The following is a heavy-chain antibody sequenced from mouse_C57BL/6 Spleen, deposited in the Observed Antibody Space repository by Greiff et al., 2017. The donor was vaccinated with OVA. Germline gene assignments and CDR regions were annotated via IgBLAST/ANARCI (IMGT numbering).Heavy chain of an antibody. CDR1: GFTFSDYY. V-gene: IGHV5-16*01. CDR2: INYDGSST. D-gene: IGHD2-1*01. Sequence: EVKLVESEGGLVQPGSSMKLSCTASGFTFSDYYMAWVRQVPEKGLEWVANINYDGSSTYYLDSLKSRFIISRDNAKNILYLQMSGLKSEDTATYYCARHGNYYAMDYWGQGTSVTVSS. J-gene: IGHJ4*01. CDR3: ARHGNYYAMDY.